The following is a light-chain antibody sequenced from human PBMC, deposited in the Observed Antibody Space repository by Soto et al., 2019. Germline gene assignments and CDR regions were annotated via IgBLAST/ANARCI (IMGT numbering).Light chain of an antibody. V-gene: IGKV1-5*03. CDR1: QRISDY. CDR3: QQYNSYLWT. Sequence: DIQMTQSPSSLSASVGDRVTITCRASQRISDYLNWYQQKPGKAPKLLIYKASSLESGVPSRFSGSGSGTEFTLTISSLQPDDFATYYCQQYNSYLWTFGQGTKVDIK. J-gene: IGKJ1*01. CDR2: KAS.